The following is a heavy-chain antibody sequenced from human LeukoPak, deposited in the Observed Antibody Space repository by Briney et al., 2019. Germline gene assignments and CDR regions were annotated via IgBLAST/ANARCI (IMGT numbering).Heavy chain of an antibody. CDR2: IYYSGST. CDR3: ARDQVGAKGFDP. D-gene: IGHD1-26*01. Sequence: KSSETLSLTCTVSGGSISSSSYYWGWIRQPPGKGLEWIGSIYYSGSTYYNPSLKSRVTISVDTSKNQFSLKLSSVTAADTAVYYCARDQVGAKGFDPWGQGTLVTVSS. V-gene: IGHV4-39*07. J-gene: IGHJ5*02. CDR1: GGSISSSSYY.